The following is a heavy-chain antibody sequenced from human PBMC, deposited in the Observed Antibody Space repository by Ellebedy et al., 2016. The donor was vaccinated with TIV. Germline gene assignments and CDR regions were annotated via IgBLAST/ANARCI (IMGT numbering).Heavy chain of an antibody. CDR1: GFTFSSYW. CDR3: TRDER. Sequence: GESLKISCAASGFTFSSYWMHWVRQAPGKGLVWVSRINSDGSSTSYTDSVKGRFTISRDNAKNTLDLLMNSLRAEDTAVYYCTRDERWGQGTLVTVSS. V-gene: IGHV3-74*01. J-gene: IGHJ4*02. CDR2: INSDGSST.